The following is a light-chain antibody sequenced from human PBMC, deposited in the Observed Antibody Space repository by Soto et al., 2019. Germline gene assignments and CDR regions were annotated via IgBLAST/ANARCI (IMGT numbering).Light chain of an antibody. CDR2: DGS. V-gene: IGKV1-5*03. CDR1: QSINTW. J-gene: IGKJ1*01. CDR3: QQYQTCSRT. Sequence: DIPMTQSPSTLSASIGDRIIITCRASQSINTWLAWYQQKPGEAPKLLIYDGSTLARGVPSRFSGSGSETEFTLTISRLQPDDFATFYCQQYQTCSRTFGQGIKVEV.